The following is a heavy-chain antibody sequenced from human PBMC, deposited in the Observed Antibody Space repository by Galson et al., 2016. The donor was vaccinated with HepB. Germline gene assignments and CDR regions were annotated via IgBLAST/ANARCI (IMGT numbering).Heavy chain of an antibody. D-gene: IGHD4-17*01. CDR2: INWNGGST. V-gene: IGHV3-20*04. Sequence: SLRLSCAASGFTFDDYGLRWVRQAPGKGLEWVSGINWNGGSTGYADSVKGRFTISRDNAKNSLYLQMNSLRAEDTVLYYCARGMSHDYGVSADYWGQGTLVTVSS. CDR3: ARGMSHDYGVSADY. J-gene: IGHJ4*02. CDR1: GFTFDDYG.